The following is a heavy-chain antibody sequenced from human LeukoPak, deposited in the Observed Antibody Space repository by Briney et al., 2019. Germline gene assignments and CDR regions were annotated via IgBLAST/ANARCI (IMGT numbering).Heavy chain of an antibody. CDR3: ARRSTVGANYFDY. Sequence: GGSLRLSCAASGFTFSSYAMSWVRQAPGKGLEWVSAISGGGDGTFYADSVKGRFTMSRDYSKNTLYLQMNSLRAEDTAIYYCARRSTVGANYFDYWGQGTLVTVSS. V-gene: IGHV3-23*01. CDR2: ISGGGDGT. D-gene: IGHD1-26*01. J-gene: IGHJ4*02. CDR1: GFTFSSYA.